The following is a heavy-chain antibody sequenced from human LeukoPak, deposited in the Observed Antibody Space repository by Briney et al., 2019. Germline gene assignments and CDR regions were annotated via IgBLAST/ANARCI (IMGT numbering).Heavy chain of an antibody. D-gene: IGHD2-8*02. J-gene: IGHJ2*01. CDR3: ARVSGYCTGGFYYGYWYLDL. CDR1: GYILSRYA. Sequence: ASVKVSCKASGYILSRYAMNWVRQAPGQWPEWMGWINAGNGNTKYSQNFQGRVTITRDTFASTAYMELSNLRSEDTAVYYCARVSGYCTGGFYYGYWYLDLWGRGTLVTVSS. V-gene: IGHV1-3*01. CDR2: INAGNGNT.